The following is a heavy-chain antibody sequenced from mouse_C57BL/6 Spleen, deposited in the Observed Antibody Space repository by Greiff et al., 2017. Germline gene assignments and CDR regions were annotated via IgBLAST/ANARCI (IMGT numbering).Heavy chain of an antibody. D-gene: IGHD2-4*01. CDR3: AYDYDGTWFAY. CDR2: ISSGSSTI. J-gene: IGHJ3*01. CDR1: GFTFSDYG. V-gene: IGHV5-17*01. Sequence: VKLMESGGGLVKPGGSLKLSCAASGFTFSDYGMHWVRQAPEKGLEWVAYISSGSSTIYYADTVKGRFTISSDNAKNTLFLQMTSLRSEDTAMYYCAYDYDGTWFAYWGQGTLVTVSA.